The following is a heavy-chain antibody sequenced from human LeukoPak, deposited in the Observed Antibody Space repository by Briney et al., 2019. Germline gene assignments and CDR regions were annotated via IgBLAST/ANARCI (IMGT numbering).Heavy chain of an antibody. CDR2: SYPGDSDT. CDR3: ARRRVEINYYGSGSYSTGYFDY. D-gene: IGHD3-10*01. Sequence: GASLQISGQGAGSSFTSYWIGWARRLPGKGLEGMGISYPGDSDTRYSPSFQGQVTISADKSIRTAYLQWSSLKASHAAMYYCARRRVEINYYGSGSYSTGYFDYWGQGTLVTVSS. V-gene: IGHV5-51*01. CDR1: GSSFTSYW. J-gene: IGHJ4*02.